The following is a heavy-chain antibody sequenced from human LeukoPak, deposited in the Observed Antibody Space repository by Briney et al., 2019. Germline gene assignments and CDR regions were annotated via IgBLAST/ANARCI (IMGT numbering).Heavy chain of an antibody. D-gene: IGHD1-14*01. Sequence: GASLRLSCAASGFMFINSAMSWVRQAPGKGLERVSAITKGGDSTEYADSVKGRFTISRDNSKNTLFLQMNSLRDEDTAVHYCAKETWGPDDYWGQGTLVTVSS. V-gene: IGHV3-23*01. CDR1: GFMFINSA. CDR3: AKETWGPDDY. J-gene: IGHJ4*02. CDR2: ITKGGDST.